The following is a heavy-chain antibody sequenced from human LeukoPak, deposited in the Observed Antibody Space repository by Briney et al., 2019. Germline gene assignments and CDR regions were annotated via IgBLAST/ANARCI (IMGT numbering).Heavy chain of an antibody. CDR1: GFTLSRYA. J-gene: IGHJ6*02. Sequence: PGGSLRLSCAASGFTLSRYAMSWVRQAPGKGLEWVSAISGSGGSTYYADSVKGRFTISRDNSKNTLYLQMNSLRAEDTAVYYCALYSSGYYYYYHYGMDVWGQGTTVTVSS. V-gene: IGHV3-23*01. CDR2: ISGSGGST. D-gene: IGHD3-22*01. CDR3: ALYSSGYYYYYHYGMDV.